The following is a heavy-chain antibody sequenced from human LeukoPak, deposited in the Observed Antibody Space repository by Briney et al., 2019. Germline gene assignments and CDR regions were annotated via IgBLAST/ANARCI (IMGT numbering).Heavy chain of an antibody. CDR2: IYYSGST. V-gene: IGHV4-59*01. CDR3: ARDLRGNYFDY. Sequence: SETLSLTCTVYGGSISIYYWSWIRQPQGKGLEWIGYIYYSGSTNYNPSLKSRVTISVDTSKNQFSLKLSSVTAADTAVYYCARDLRGNYFDYWGQGTLVTVSS. J-gene: IGHJ4*02. D-gene: IGHD5/OR15-5a*01. CDR1: GGSISIYY.